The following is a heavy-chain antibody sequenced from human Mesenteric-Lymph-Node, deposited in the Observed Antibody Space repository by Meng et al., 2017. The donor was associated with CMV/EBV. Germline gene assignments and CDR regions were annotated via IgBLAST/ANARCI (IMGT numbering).Heavy chain of an antibody. Sequence: GESLKISCKTSGYSFTSYWIGWVRQMSGKGLEWMGIIYPGDSDTRYSPSFQGQVTISADKSISTAYLQWSSLKASDTAMYYCARCSVQYGYYFYGLDVWGQGTTVTVSS. CDR1: GYSFTSYW. CDR2: IYPGDSDT. V-gene: IGHV5-51*01. CDR3: ARCSVQYGYYFYGLDV. D-gene: IGHD2-2*01. J-gene: IGHJ6*02.